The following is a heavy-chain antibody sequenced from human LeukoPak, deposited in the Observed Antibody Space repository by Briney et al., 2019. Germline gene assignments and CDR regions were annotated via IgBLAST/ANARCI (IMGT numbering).Heavy chain of an antibody. CDR2: IYYSGST. CDR1: GGSISSSSYY. Sequence: NPSETLSLTCTVSGGSISSSSYYWGWIRQPPGKGLEWIGYIYYSGSTNYNPSLKSRVTISVDTSKNQFSLKLSSVTAADTAVYYCARDRGAYYDILTGPQTGNWFDPWGQGTLVTVSS. J-gene: IGHJ5*02. D-gene: IGHD3-9*01. V-gene: IGHV4-61*01. CDR3: ARDRGAYYDILTGPQTGNWFDP.